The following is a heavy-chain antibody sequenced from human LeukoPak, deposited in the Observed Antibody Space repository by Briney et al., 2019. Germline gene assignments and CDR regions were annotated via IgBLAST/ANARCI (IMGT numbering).Heavy chain of an antibody. Sequence: SETLSLTCTVSGGSISSYYWSWIRLPPGKGLEWIRYIYYTGATYYNPSLKSRVTISLDTSKNQLSLKLSSVTAADAAVYYCARAGYSYGTGYYFDYWGQGALVTVSS. CDR3: ARAGYSYGTGYYFDY. CDR1: GGSISSYY. CDR2: IYYTGAT. J-gene: IGHJ4*02. D-gene: IGHD5-18*01. V-gene: IGHV4-59*01.